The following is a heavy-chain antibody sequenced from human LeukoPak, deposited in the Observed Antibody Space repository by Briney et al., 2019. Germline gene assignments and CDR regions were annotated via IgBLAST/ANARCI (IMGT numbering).Heavy chain of an antibody. CDR1: GGTFSSYA. CDR2: IIPIFGTA. Sequence: ASVKVSCTASGGTFSSYAISWVRQAPGQGLEWMGGIIPIFGTANYAQKFQGRVTITADESTSTAYMELSSLRSEDTAVYYCARGGGPYYYDSSGRQNNWFDPWGQGTLVTVSS. V-gene: IGHV1-69*01. J-gene: IGHJ5*02. D-gene: IGHD3-22*01. CDR3: ARGGGPYYYDSSGRQNNWFDP.